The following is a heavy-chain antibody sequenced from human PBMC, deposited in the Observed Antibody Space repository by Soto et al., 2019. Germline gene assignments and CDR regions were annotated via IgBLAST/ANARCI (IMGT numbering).Heavy chain of an antibody. V-gene: IGHV3-23*01. CDR3: AKDIDLTIFGVAIPYPEYYYYYGMDV. Sequence: GGSLRLSCAASGFTFNSYAMSWVRQAPGKGLEWVSAISGSGGSTYYADSVKGRFTISRDNSKNTLYLQMNSLRAEDTAVYYCAKDIDLTIFGVAIPYPEYYYYYGMDVSGQGTTVTVSS. D-gene: IGHD3-3*01. CDR1: GFTFNSYA. CDR2: ISGSGGST. J-gene: IGHJ6*02.